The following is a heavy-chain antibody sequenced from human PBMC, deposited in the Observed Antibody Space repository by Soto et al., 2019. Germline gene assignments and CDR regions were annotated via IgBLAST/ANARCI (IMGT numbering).Heavy chain of an antibody. CDR1: GFTFSSYG. J-gene: IGHJ6*03. D-gene: IGHD2-2*02. CDR2: IWYDGSNK. CDR3: ARDRAVPAAIMDLYYYYMDV. V-gene: IGHV3-33*01. Sequence: QVQLVESGGGVVQPGRSLRLSCAASGFTFSSYGMHWVRQAPGKGLEWVAVIWYDGSNKYYADSVKGRFTISRDNSKNTLYLQMNSLRAEDTAVYYCARDRAVPAAIMDLYYYYMDVWGKGTTVTVSS.